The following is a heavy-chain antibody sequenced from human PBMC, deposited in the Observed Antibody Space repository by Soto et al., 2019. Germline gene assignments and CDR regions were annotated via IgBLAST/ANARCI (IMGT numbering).Heavy chain of an antibody. CDR1: GFSFSISP. J-gene: IGHJ4*02. V-gene: IGHV3-30-3*01. CDR3: ARDPKTSGGQHWAFNYFDS. Sequence: GGSLRLSCAASGFSFSISPMHWVRQAPGKGPEWVALISYDGTNKFYADSVKGRFTISRDNSKSTLYLQVVSLRPEDAAVYYCARDPKTSGGQHWAFNYFDSWGQGTLVTVSS. D-gene: IGHD7-27*01. CDR2: ISYDGTNK.